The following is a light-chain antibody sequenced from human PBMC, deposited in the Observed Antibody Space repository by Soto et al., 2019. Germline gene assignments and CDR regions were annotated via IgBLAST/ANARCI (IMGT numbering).Light chain of an antibody. CDR3: SSYTSSSTLGV. Sequence: QSALTQPASVSGSPGQSITISCTGTSSDVGGYNYVSWHQQHPGKAPKLMIYDVSNRPSGVSNRFSGSKSGNTASLTISGLQAEDEADYYCSSYTSSSTLGVFGTGTK. CDR1: SSDVGGYNY. J-gene: IGLJ1*01. CDR2: DVS. V-gene: IGLV2-14*01.